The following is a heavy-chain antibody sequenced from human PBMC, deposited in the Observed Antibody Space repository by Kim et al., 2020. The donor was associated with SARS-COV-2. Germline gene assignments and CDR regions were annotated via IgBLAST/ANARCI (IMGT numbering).Heavy chain of an antibody. Sequence: GGSLRLSCAASGFTVSSNYMSWVRQAPGKGLEWVSAIYSGGNTYYADSVKGRFTISRDNSKNTLYLQMNSLRAEDTAVYYCTRLAQNSFYWGQGTLVTVSS. J-gene: IGHJ4*02. D-gene: IGHD4-4*01. V-gene: IGHV3-66*01. CDR2: IYSGGNT. CDR3: TRLAQNSFY. CDR1: GFTVSSNY.